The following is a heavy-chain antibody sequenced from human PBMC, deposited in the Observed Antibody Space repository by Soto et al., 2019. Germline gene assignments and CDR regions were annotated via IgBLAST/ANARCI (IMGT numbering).Heavy chain of an antibody. CDR3: ARESLTGVTFDY. Sequence: GASVKVSCKSSGYTFTTYRMHWVRQAPGQALEWMGFISPSGGITSYAQSFQGRVTMTSDTSTSTVYMELSSLRSDDTAVYFCARESLTGVTFDYWGPGALVTVSS. CDR1: GYTFTTYR. J-gene: IGHJ4*02. D-gene: IGHD1-20*01. CDR2: ISPSGGIT. V-gene: IGHV1-46*01.